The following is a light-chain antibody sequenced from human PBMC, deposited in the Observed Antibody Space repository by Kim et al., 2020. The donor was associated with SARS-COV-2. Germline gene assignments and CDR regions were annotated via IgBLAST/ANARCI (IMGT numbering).Light chain of an antibody. J-gene: IGKJ4*01. CDR2: GAS. V-gene: IGKV3D-15*01. CDR1: HCVSSH. CDR3: QHYSNWPLT. Sequence: VSPGERPSLSCRASHCVSSHLAWYQQKPGQAPRLLIYGASTRATGIPARFSGNGSGTEFTLTISSLQSEDFAVYHCQHYSNWPLTFGGGTKVDIK.